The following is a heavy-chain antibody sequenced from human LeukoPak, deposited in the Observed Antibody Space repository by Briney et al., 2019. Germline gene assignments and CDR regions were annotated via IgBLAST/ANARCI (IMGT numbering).Heavy chain of an antibody. CDR1: GYTFTSYD. Sequence: GASVKVSCKASGYTFTSYDINWVRQATGQGLEWMGWMNPNSGNTGYAQKFQGRVTMTRNTSISTAYMELSSLRSEDTAVYYCARMRKASRGRCSSTSCYLDYWGQGTLVTVSS. CDR3: ARMRKASRGRCSSTSCYLDY. D-gene: IGHD2-2*01. CDR2: MNPNSGNT. J-gene: IGHJ4*02. V-gene: IGHV1-8*01.